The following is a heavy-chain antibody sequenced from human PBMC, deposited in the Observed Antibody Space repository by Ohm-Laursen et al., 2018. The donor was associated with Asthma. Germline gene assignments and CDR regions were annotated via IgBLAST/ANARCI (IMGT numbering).Heavy chain of an antibody. CDR2: IYYSGST. CDR1: GGSISSGGYY. D-gene: IGHD4-23*01. Sequence: SETLSLTCTVSGGSISSGGYYWSWIRQHPGKGLEWIGYIYYSGSTYYNPSLKSRVTISVDTSKNQFSLKLSSVTAADTAVYYCARGTGRIETTVVTPGRGGAFGIWGQGTMVTVSS. V-gene: IGHV4-31*03. J-gene: IGHJ3*02. CDR3: ARGTGRIETTVVTPGRGGAFGI.